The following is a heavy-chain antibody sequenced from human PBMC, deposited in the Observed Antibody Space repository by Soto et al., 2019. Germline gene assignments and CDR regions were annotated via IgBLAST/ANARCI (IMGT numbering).Heavy chain of an antibody. Sequence: ASVKVSCKASAYTFTNNYFHWVRQAPGQGLEWMGLINPNSGTTKYAHKFQGWVTMTRDTSIKTAYMELSRLTSDDTAVYYCARESGGATATLDYYYFYMDVWGKGTTVTVSS. J-gene: IGHJ6*03. V-gene: IGHV1-2*04. CDR1: AYTFTNNY. CDR2: INPNSGTT. D-gene: IGHD5-12*01. CDR3: ARESGGATATLDYYYFYMDV.